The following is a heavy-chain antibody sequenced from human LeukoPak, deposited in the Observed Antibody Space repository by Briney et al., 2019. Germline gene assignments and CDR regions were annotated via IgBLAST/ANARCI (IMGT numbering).Heavy chain of an antibody. CDR2: ISGSGGST. CDR1: GFTFSSYA. V-gene: IGHV3-23*01. J-gene: IGHJ4*02. D-gene: IGHD6-19*01. CDR3: AKLGAYSSGGYSQEPLDY. Sequence: GGSLRLSCAASGFTFSSYAMSWVRQAPGKGLEWVSAISGSGGSTYYADSVKGRFTISRDNSKNTLYLQMNSLRAEDTAVYYCAKLGAYSSGGYSQEPLDYWGQGTLVTVSS.